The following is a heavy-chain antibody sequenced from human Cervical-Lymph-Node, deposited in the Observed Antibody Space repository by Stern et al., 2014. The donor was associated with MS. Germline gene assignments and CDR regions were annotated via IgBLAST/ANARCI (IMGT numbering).Heavy chain of an antibody. CDR1: GYTFTDFP. Sequence: QVQLVQSGSELKKPGASVRVSCKASGYTFTDFPINWVRQAPGQGPEWMGGINTNTGNPTHAPGFPGRFIFSLDTSASTTYLQITRLQAEDSGVYFCARGWKGRWKVLLVYWGQGTLVAVSS. CDR2: INTNTGNP. D-gene: IGHD6-13*01. CDR3: ARGWKGRWKVLLVY. J-gene: IGHJ4*02. V-gene: IGHV7-4-1*02.